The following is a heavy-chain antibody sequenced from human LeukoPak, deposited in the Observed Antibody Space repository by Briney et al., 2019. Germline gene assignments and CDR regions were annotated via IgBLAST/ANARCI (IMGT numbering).Heavy chain of an antibody. Sequence: PGMSLRLSCAASGFTFSSYAMHWVRQAPGKGPEWVALISFDGRSNKYYADSVKGRFTISRDNSKNTLYLQMNSLRAEDTAVYYCARGTYYYDSSAAASYWGQGTLVTVSS. CDR2: ISFDGRSNK. CDR1: GFTFSSYA. J-gene: IGHJ4*02. CDR3: ARGTYYYDSSAAASY. D-gene: IGHD3-22*01. V-gene: IGHV3-30*03.